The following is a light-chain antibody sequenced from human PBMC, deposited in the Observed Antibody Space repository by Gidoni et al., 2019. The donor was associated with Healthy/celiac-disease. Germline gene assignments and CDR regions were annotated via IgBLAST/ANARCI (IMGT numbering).Light chain of an antibody. Sequence: DIQMTQSPSTMSASVGDRVTITCRASQSISSWLAWYQQKPGKAPKLLIYTASSLESGVPSRFSGSGSGTEFTLTISSLQPVDFATYYCQQYNSYSWTFGQGTKVEIK. CDR1: QSISSW. CDR3: QQYNSYSWT. V-gene: IGKV1-5*03. CDR2: TAS. J-gene: IGKJ1*01.